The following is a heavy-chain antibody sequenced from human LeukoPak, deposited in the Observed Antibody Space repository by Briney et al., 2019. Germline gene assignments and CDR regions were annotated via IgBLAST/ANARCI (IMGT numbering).Heavy chain of an antibody. Sequence: PGGSLRLSCAASGFTFSSYAMNWVRQMPGKGLEWMGIIYPGDSDTRYSPSFQGQVTISADKSISTAYLQWSSLKASDTAMYYCARPYSSSWDYYGMDVWGQGTTVTVSS. J-gene: IGHJ6*02. V-gene: IGHV5-51*01. CDR1: GFTFSSYA. D-gene: IGHD6-13*01. CDR3: ARPYSSSWDYYGMDV. CDR2: IYPGDSDT.